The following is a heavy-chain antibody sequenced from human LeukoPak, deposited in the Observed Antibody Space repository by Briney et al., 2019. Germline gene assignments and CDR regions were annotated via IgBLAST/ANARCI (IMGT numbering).Heavy chain of an antibody. CDR3: AKVLLGYCSSTSCYYFEY. CDR1: GFTFSSYA. J-gene: IGHJ4*02. D-gene: IGHD2-2*01. V-gene: IGHV3-23*01. Sequence: GGSLRLSCAASGFTFSSYAMSWVRQAPGKGLDWVSAISGSGGSTYYADSVKGRFTISRDNSKNTLYLQMNSLRAEDTAVYYCAKVLLGYCSSTSCYYFEYWGQGTLVPVSS. CDR2: ISGSGGST.